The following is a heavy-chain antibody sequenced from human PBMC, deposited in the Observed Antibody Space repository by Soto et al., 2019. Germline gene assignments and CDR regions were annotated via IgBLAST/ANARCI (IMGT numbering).Heavy chain of an antibody. CDR1: GFRFSGYA. CDR2: ISGNGDTT. J-gene: IGHJ3*02. Sequence: EVQLLESGGGLVQPGGSLRLSCAASGFRFSGYAMNWVRQAPGKGLEWVSVISGNGDTTFYADSVKGRLTISRDNSRNTLYLQMNSMSAEDTAVYYCAKKSYCCAGGRGPLDIWGQGTMVTVSS. CDR3: AKKSYCCAGGRGPLDI. V-gene: IGHV3-23*01. D-gene: IGHD3-10*01.